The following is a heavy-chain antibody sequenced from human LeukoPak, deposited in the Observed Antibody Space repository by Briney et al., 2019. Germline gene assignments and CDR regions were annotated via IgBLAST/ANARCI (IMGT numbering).Heavy chain of an antibody. CDR1: GGSFSGYY. CDR3: ARDVSGRDGYNYAFDI. CDR2: IYYSGST. V-gene: IGHV4-31*11. J-gene: IGHJ3*02. Sequence: PSETLSLTCAVYGGSFSGYYWSWIRQHPGKGLEWIGYIYYSGSTYYNPSLKSRVTISVDTSKNQFSLKLSSVTAADTAVYYCARDVSGRDGYNYAFDIWGQGTMVTVSS. D-gene: IGHD5-24*01.